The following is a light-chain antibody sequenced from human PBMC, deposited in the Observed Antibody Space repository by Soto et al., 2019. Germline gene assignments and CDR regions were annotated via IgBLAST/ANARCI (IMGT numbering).Light chain of an antibody. J-gene: IGKJ1*01. Sequence: EIEMTQSPATLSVSPGERATLSCRASQSIHSNLAWYQQRPGQSPRLLIYGASTRASGLPARFSGSGSGTEFTLTISSLQSEDFAVYYCQQYNDRLWTFGQGTKVDI. CDR2: GAS. CDR1: QSIHSN. CDR3: QQYNDRLWT. V-gene: IGKV3-15*01.